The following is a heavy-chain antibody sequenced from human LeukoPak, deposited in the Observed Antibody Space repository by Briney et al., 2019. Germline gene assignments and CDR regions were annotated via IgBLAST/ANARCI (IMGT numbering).Heavy chain of an antibody. CDR1: GFTFSSYG. CDR3: AKDSRGSGSYYNRREYYFDY. Sequence: GGSLRLSCAASGFTFSSYGMHWVRQAPGKGLEWVAVISYDGSNKYYADSVKGRFTISRDNSKNTLYLQMNSLRAEDTAVYYCAKDSRGSGSYYNRREYYFDYWGQGTLVTVSS. D-gene: IGHD3-10*01. V-gene: IGHV3-30*18. J-gene: IGHJ4*02. CDR2: ISYDGSNK.